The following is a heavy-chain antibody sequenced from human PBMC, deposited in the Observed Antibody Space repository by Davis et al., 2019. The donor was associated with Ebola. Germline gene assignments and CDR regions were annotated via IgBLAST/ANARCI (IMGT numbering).Heavy chain of an antibody. J-gene: IGHJ4*02. Sequence: GESLKISCAASGFTFSGSAMHWVRQASGKGLEWVGRIRSKANSYATAYAASVKGRFTISRDDSKNTAYLQMNSLKTEDTAVYYCTSQWLTWGYWGQGTLVTVSS. CDR1: GFTFSGSA. CDR2: IRSKANSYAT. D-gene: IGHD6-19*01. V-gene: IGHV3-73*01. CDR3: TSQWLTWGY.